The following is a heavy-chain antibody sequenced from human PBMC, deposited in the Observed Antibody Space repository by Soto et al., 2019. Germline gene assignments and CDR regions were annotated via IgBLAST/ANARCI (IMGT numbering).Heavy chain of an antibody. V-gene: IGHV5-51*01. CDR2: IYPADSDT. CDR3: ARLGQQRRVDY. CDR1: GYSFSTYW. Sequence: HGESLKISCKGSGYSFSTYWIGWVCQMPGKGLEWMGSIYPADSDTRYSPSFQGQVTISADKSISTAYLQWSSLKASDTAMYYRARLGQQRRVDYWGQGTLVTVSS. D-gene: IGHD6-13*01. J-gene: IGHJ4*02.